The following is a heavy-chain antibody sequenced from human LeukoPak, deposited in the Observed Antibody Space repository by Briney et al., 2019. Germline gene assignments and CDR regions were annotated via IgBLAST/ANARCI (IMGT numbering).Heavy chain of an antibody. CDR2: INPNSGGT. Sequence: ASVKVSCKASGYTFTGYYMHWVRQAPGQGLEWMGWINPNSGGTNYAQKLQGRVTMTRDTSISTAYMELSRLRSDDTAVYYCARRHPSTSSLYYDFWSEHWFDPWGQGTLVTVSS. V-gene: IGHV1-2*02. D-gene: IGHD3-3*01. CDR1: GYTFTGYY. J-gene: IGHJ5*02. CDR3: ARRHPSTSSLYYDFWSEHWFDP.